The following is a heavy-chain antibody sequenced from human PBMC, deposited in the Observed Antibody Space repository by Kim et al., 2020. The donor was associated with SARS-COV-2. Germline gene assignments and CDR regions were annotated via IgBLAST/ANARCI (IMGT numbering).Heavy chain of an antibody. CDR2: K. Sequence: KYYSDSVKGRFTISRDNSTNTLYLQMNSLRAEDTAVYYCARDLSGYYGMDVWGQGTTVTVSS. J-gene: IGHJ6*02. CDR3: ARDLSGYYGMDV. V-gene: IGHV3-33*01. D-gene: IGHD3-10*01.